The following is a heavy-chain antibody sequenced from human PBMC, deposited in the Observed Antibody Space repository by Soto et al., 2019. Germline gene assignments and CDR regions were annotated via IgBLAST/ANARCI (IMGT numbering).Heavy chain of an antibody. Sequence: QVQLQQWGAGLLKPSETLSLTCAVYGGSFSGYYWSWIRQPPGKGLEWIGEINHSGSTNYNPSLKTRVTFSASMSKTQFALRLSSVAAANTAVYYCPRGGGRAVIVPHARIKAAFDIWGEETMVTVSS. CDR1: GGSFSGYY. D-gene: IGHD2-2*01. CDR2: INHSGST. V-gene: IGHV4-34*01. CDR3: PRGGGRAVIVPHARIKAAFDI. J-gene: IGHJ3*02.